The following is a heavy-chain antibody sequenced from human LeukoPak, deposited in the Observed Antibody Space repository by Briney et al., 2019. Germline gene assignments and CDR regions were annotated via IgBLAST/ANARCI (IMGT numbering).Heavy chain of an antibody. D-gene: IGHD5-12*01. CDR3: AKEVGYGSPYFDY. CDR1: GFTFSNYG. J-gene: IGHJ4*02. V-gene: IGHV3-30*18. Sequence: GRSLRLSCAASGFTFSNYGMHWVRQAPGKGLEWVALISFDESSEYYADSVKGRFSISRDNSKNTLYLQMNNARVDDTAVYYCAKEVGYGSPYFDYWGQGTLVTVSS. CDR2: ISFDESSE.